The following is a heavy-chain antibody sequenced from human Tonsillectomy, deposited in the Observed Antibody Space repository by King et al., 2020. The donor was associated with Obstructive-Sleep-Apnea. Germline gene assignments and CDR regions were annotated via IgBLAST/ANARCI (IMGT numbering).Heavy chain of an antibody. Sequence: VQLVESGGGLVQPGGSLRLSCAASGFTFSSYAMSWVRQAPGEGLEWVSTITGSDNTTHYADSVKGRFTLSRDNSKNTLYLEKIGLRAEDSAVYYCVRMGLDRIDQGALASGLKMSWGRGTLLTVSS. V-gene: IGHV3-23*04. J-gene: IGHJ5*02. CDR1: GFTFSSYA. CDR2: ITGSDNTT. CDR3: VRMGLDRIDQGALASGLKMS. D-gene: IGHD2-15*01.